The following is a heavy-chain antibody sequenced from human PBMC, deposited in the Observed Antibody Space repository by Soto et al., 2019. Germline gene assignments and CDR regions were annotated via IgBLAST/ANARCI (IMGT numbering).Heavy chain of an antibody. D-gene: IGHD3-22*01. Sequence: QVQLVQSGAEVKKPGASVKVSCKASGYTFTSYGISWVRQAPGQGLEWMGWISAYNGNTNYAQTLQGRVTMTTDTSTSTAYMELRSLRSDDTAVYYCARDSRVYYDVSYYFGMDVWGQGTTVTVSS. V-gene: IGHV1-18*01. CDR3: ARDSRVYYDVSYYFGMDV. CDR1: GYTFTSYG. J-gene: IGHJ6*02. CDR2: ISAYNGNT.